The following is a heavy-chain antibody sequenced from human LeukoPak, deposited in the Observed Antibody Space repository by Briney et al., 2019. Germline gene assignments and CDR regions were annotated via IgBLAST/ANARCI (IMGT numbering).Heavy chain of an antibody. CDR2: ISGSGGST. D-gene: IGHD6-13*01. Sequence: GGSLRLSCAASGFTFSSYAMSWVRQAPGKGLEWVSAISGSGGSTYYADSVKGRFTISRDNSKNTLYLQMNSLRAEDTAVYYCAKGYSSSWWGGYFDYWGQGTLVTVSS. CDR3: AKGYSSSWWGGYFDY. J-gene: IGHJ4*02. V-gene: IGHV3-23*01. CDR1: GFTFSSYA.